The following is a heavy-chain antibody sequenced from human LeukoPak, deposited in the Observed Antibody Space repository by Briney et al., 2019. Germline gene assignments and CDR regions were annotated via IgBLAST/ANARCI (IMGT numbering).Heavy chain of an antibody. CDR1: GFTFSAFG. CDR3: TKDYCGKFCSAV. Sequence: GGSLRLSCAASGFTFSAFGMNWVRQAPGKGLEWVSTITKSGDSTYYVDSVKGRFTISRDNSENTLYLQMNSLRVEDTAKYYCTKDYCGKFCSAVWGQGTTVTVSS. J-gene: IGHJ6*02. D-gene: IGHD3-9*01. CDR2: ITKSGDST. V-gene: IGHV3-23*01.